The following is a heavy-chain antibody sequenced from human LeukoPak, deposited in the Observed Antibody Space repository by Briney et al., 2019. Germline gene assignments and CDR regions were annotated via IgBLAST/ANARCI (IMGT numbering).Heavy chain of an antibody. V-gene: IGHV3-33*01. CDR2: IWFDGSNK. CDR1: GFTFSSYG. Sequence: GRSLRLSCAASGFTFSSYGMHWVRQAPGKGLEWVAVIWFDGSNKFYRDSVRGRFTISRDDSKNTLYLQMNSLRAEDTAVYYCATAYGSGSYYNGAARIFDYWGQGTLVTVSS. J-gene: IGHJ4*02. CDR3: ATAYGSGSYYNGAARIFDY. D-gene: IGHD3-10*01.